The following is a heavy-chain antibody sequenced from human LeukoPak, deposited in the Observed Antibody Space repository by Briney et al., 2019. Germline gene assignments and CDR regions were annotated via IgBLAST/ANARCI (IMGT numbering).Heavy chain of an antibody. J-gene: IGHJ4*02. V-gene: IGHV3-23*01. D-gene: IGHD1-1*01. Sequence: QPGGSLRLSCVASGFPFSSYAMSWVRQAPGNGLEWVSTVSSNGGNTYYADPVRGRFTISRDNSKSTQLPQMNSLGAEDTAVYYCARRVGTFPNLYFDYWGQGALVTVSS. CDR3: ARRVGTFPNLYFDY. CDR1: GFPFSSYA. CDR2: VSSNGGNT.